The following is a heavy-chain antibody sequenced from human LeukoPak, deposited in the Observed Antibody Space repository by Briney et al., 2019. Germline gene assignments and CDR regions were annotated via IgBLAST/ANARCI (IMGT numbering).Heavy chain of an antibody. CDR2: INPNSGGT. Sequence: ASVKVSCKASGYTFTGYYMHWVRQAPGQGLEWMGWINPNSGGTNYAQNFQGRVTMTRDTSISTAYMELSRLRSDDTAVYYCARVGVTGYSSSWWSYWGQGTLVTVSS. V-gene: IGHV1-2*02. CDR1: GYTFTGYY. J-gene: IGHJ4*02. CDR3: ARVGVTGYSSSWWSY. D-gene: IGHD6-13*01.